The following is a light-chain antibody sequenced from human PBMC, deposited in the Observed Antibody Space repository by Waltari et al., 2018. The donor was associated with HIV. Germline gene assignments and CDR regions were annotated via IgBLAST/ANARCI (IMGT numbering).Light chain of an antibody. J-gene: IGLJ3*02. Sequence: QSALTQPASVSGSPGQSITISCTGTSSDVGVYNYVSWYQQHPGKAPKLLIYEVSNRPSGVSNRFSGSKSGNTASLTISVLQAEDEADYYCSSYTSSSTSEVFGGGTKLTVL. V-gene: IGLV2-14*01. CDR3: SSYTSSSTSEV. CDR2: EVS. CDR1: SSDVGVYNY.